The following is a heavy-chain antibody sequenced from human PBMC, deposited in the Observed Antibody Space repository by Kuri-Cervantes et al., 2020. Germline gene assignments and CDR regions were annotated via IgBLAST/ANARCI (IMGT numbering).Heavy chain of an antibody. D-gene: IGHD1-26*01. J-gene: IGHJ4*02. Sequence: GESLKISCAASGFTFSSYWMHWVRQAPGRGLVCVSRIKSDGSITIYADSVKGRFTISRDNAKNTLYLQMNSLRAEDTAVYYCARNLVGAANFDYWGQGTLVTVSS. CDR3: ARNLVGAANFDY. CDR2: IKSDGSIT. V-gene: IGHV3-74*01. CDR1: GFTFSSYW.